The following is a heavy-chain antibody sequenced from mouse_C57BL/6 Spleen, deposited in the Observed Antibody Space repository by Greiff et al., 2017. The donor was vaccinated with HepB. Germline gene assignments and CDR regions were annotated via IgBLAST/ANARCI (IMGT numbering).Heavy chain of an antibody. CDR2: IDPSDSYT. J-gene: IGHJ2*01. CDR1: GYTFTSYW. V-gene: IGHV1-50*01. Sequence: VQLQQPGAELVKPGASVKLSCKASGYTFTSYWMQWVKQRPGQGLEWIGEIDPSDSYTNYNHKFKGKATLTVDTSSSTAYMQLSSLTSEDSAVYYCARIFFDYWGQGTTLTVSS. CDR3: ARIFFDY.